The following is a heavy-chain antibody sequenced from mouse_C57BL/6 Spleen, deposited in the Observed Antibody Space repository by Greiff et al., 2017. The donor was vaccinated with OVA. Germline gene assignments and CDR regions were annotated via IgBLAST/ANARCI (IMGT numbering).Heavy chain of an antibody. Sequence: VQLQQPGAELVKPGASVKLSCKASGYTFTSYWMHWVKQRPGQGLEWIGMIHPNSGSTNYNEKFKSKATLTVDKSSSTAYMQLSSLTSEDSAVYYCASPPGPMAWFAYWGQGTLVTVSA. J-gene: IGHJ3*01. CDR1: GYTFTSYW. CDR2: IHPNSGST. CDR3: ASPPGPMAWFAY. V-gene: IGHV1-64*01. D-gene: IGHD4-1*01.